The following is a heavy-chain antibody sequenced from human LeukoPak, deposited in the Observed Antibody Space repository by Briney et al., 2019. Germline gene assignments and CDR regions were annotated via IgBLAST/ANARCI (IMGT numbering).Heavy chain of an antibody. J-gene: IGHJ4*02. V-gene: IGHV3-53*05. CDR1: GFTFSSNY. CDR3: ARADTYYYDSSGYYFDY. Sequence: GGSPRLSCAASGFTFSSNYMSWVRQAPGKGLEWVSVIYSGGSTYYADSVKGRFTISRDNSKNTLYLQMNSLRAEDTAVYYCARADTYYYDSSGYYFDYWGQGTLVTVSS. D-gene: IGHD3-22*01. CDR2: IYSGGST.